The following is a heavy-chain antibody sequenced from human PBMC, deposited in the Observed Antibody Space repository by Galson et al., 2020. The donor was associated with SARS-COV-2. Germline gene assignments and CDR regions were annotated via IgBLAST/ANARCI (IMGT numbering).Heavy chain of an antibody. CDR3: ARAVRGVIKKGFDWFDP. CDR1: GGSFSGYY. V-gene: IGHV4-34*01. D-gene: IGHD3-10*01. J-gene: IGHJ5*02. Sequence: SETLSLTCAVYGGSFSGYYWSWIRQPPGKGLEWIGEINSSGSTNYNPSLKSRVTISVDTSKNQFSLKLSSVTAADTAVYYCARAVRGVIKKGFDWFDPWGQGTLVTVSS. CDR2: INSSGST.